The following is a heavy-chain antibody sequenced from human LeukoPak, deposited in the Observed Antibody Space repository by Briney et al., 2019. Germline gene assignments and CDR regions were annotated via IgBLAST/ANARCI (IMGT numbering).Heavy chain of an antibody. CDR2: IIPIFGTA. J-gene: IGHJ4*02. CDR3: ARGPAYCGGDCYLGPFDY. Sequence: SVKVSCKASGGTFSSYAISWVRQAPGQGLEWMGGIIPIFGTANYTQKFQGRVTITADESTSTAYMELSSLRSEDTAVYYCARGPAYCGGDCYLGPFDYWGQGTLVTVSS. V-gene: IGHV1-69*01. CDR1: GGTFSSYA. D-gene: IGHD2-21*02.